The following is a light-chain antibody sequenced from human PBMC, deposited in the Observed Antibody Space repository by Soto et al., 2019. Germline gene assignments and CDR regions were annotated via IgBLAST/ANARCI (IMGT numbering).Light chain of an antibody. V-gene: IGLV2-8*01. CDR1: SSDVGAYNY. CDR2: EVT. Sequence: QSALTQPPSASGSPRQSVTISCTGTSSDVGAYNYVSWYRQHPGTAPKLVIFEVTKRPSGIPDRFSGSKSGNTASLTVSGLQAEDEADYYCSSYAGSNHFVFGTGTKVTV. J-gene: IGLJ1*01. CDR3: SSYAGSNHFV.